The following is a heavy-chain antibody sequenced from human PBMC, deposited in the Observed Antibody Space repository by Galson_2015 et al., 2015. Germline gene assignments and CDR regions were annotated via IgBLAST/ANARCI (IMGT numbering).Heavy chain of an antibody. V-gene: IGHV3-30-3*01. CDR2: ISYDGSNK. CDR1: GFTFSSYA. J-gene: IGHJ4*02. CDR3: ARAIAVAGTFDY. Sequence: SLRLSCAASGFTFSSYAMHWVRQAPGKGLEWVAVISYDGSNKYYADSVKGRFTISRDNSKNTLYLQMNSLRAEDTAVYYCARAIAVAGTFDYWGQGTLVTVSS. D-gene: IGHD6-19*01.